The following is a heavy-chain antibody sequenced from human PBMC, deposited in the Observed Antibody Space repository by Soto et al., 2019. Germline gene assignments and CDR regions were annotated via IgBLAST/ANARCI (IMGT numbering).Heavy chain of an antibody. CDR3: ARIDCTGGSCRPYAYYDMDV. V-gene: IGHV3-33*01. CDR2: IWYDGSIK. D-gene: IGHD2-15*01. CDR1: GFTFYTYG. Sequence: QVQLVESGGGVVQPGRSLRLSCAASGFTFYTYGMHWVRQAPGRGLEWVAVIWYDGSIKYYADSVKGRFIISRDNSKNTLYMQMNSLRAEDTAVYYCARIDCTGGSCRPYAYYDMDVWGQGTTVTVS. J-gene: IGHJ6*02.